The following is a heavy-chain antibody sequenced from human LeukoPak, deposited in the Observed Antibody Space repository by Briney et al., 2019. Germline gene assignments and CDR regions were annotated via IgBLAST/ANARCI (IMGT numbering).Heavy chain of an antibody. CDR1: GFTFSSYS. D-gene: IGHD3-22*01. J-gene: IGHJ3*02. CDR2: ISGSSSYI. Sequence: GGSLRLSCAASGFTFSSYSMNWVRQAPGKGLEWVSSISGSSSYIYYADSVKGRFTISRDNAKNSLYLQMNSLRAEDTAVYYCARDKTYYYDSSGYLDAFDIWGQGTMVTVSS. V-gene: IGHV3-21*01. CDR3: ARDKTYYYDSSGYLDAFDI.